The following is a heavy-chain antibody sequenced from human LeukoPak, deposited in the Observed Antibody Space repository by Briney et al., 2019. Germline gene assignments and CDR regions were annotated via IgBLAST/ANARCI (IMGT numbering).Heavy chain of an antibody. J-gene: IGHJ4*02. D-gene: IGHD5-18*01. CDR3: AKSLFLAAMGPYYFDY. CDR1: GFTFSSFS. Sequence: PGGSLRLSCAASGFTFSSFSMNWVRQAPGKGLEWVSAISGSGGSTYYADSVKGRFTISRDNSKNTLYLQMNSLRAEDTAVYYCAKSLFLAAMGPYYFDYWGQGTLVTVSS. CDR2: ISGSGGST. V-gene: IGHV3-23*01.